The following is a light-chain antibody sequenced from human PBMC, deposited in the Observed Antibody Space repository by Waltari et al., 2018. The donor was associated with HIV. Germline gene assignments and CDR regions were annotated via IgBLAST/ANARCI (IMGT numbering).Light chain of an antibody. CDR1: SGHSSYA. J-gene: IGLJ1*01. CDR2: RNNDGSH. CDR3: QTWGSGIQV. V-gene: IGLV4-69*01. Sequence: QLVLTQSPSASASLGASVKLTCPLSSGHSSYAIAWHQQQPEKGPRYLRKRNNDGSHTKGDGIPNRVSASSSEAERYLTSASLPSECEADYYCQTWGSGIQVFGSGTKVTVL.